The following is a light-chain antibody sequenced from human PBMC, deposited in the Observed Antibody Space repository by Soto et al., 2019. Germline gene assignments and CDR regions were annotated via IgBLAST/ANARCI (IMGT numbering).Light chain of an antibody. CDR3: QQRSNWPIT. CDR1: QSFGNS. J-gene: IGKJ5*01. Sequence: EIVFTQSPSTLSLSPLERASLSCRASQSFGNSLAWYQHKPGQAPRLLIYGASTRATDIPARFSGSGSGTDFTLTISSLEPEDFALYYCQQRSNWPITFGQGTRLEIK. CDR2: GAS. V-gene: IGKV3-11*01.